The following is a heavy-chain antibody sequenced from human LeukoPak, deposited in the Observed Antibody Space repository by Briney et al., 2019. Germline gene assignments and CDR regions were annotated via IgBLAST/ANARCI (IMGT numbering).Heavy chain of an antibody. CDR2: ISSSSNYI. CDR3: AKDSSDYYFDY. CDR1: EFTFSVYT. D-gene: IGHD3-22*01. V-gene: IGHV3-21*01. J-gene: IGHJ4*02. Sequence: GGSLRLSCAASEFTFSVYTINWVRQAPGKGLEWVSSISSSSNYIYYADSVKGRFTISRDNAKNSLYLQMNSLRADDTAVYYCAKDSSDYYFDYWGQGTLVTVSS.